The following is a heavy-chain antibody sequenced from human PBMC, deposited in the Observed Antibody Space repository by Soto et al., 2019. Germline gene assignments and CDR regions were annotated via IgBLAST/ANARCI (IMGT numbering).Heavy chain of an antibody. CDR1: GLSLSTTGVG. CDR2: IYWDDDK. V-gene: IGHV2-5*02. CDR3: VQSRCGGDCLQSYSSHSYYGLDV. Sequence: QITLKESGPTLVKPTQTLTLTCTFSGLSLSTTGVGVGWIRQPPGTALEWLALIYWDDDKRYRPSLKSRLTITKDTSKNQLVLTMTNMDPVDTATYYCVQSRCGGDCLQSYSSHSYYGLDVWGQGTTVTVSS. D-gene: IGHD2-21*02. J-gene: IGHJ6*02.